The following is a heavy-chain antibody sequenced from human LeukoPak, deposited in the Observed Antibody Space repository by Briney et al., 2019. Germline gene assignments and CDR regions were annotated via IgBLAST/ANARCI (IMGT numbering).Heavy chain of an antibody. CDR3: AKERQSNGYFDY. V-gene: IGHV3-23*01. CDR2: LSGSGGSS. J-gene: IGHJ4*02. Sequence: PGGSLRLSCAASGFTFSSYAMSWVRQAPGKGLEWVSALSGSGGSSYYADSVKGRFTISRDNSKNTLYLQINSLRADDTAVYYCAKERQSNGYFDYWGQGTLVTVSS. D-gene: IGHD4-11*01. CDR1: GFTFSSYA.